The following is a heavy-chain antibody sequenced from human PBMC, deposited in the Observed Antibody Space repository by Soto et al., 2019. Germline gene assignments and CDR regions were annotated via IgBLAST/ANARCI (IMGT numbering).Heavy chain of an antibody. J-gene: IGHJ4*02. V-gene: IGHV4-4*02. CDR3: ARKARVRFDY. CDR2: VFHTGNT. CDR1: GDCITRSVW. Sequence: SATXSLTCTVSGDCITRSVWCTWVRQPPGKGLEWIGEVFHTGNTNYNPSLKSRVTMSVYKSTNEFSLKVTSVTAADTAIYYCARKARVRFDYWGQGALVNVSS.